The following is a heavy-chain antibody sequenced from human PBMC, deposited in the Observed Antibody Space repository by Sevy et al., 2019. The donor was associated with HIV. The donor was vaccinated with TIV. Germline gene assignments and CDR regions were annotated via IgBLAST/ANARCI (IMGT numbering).Heavy chain of an antibody. CDR3: ARDYYDNRPRGFDP. CDR1: GDSISGYF. Sequence: SETLSLTCTVSGDSISGYFWSWIRQPPGKGLEWIGYISDSGSTNYNPSLKSRVTISVDTSKNQCSLKLKSVTAADTAVYYCARDYYDNRPRGFDPWGQGTLVTVSS. D-gene: IGHD3-22*01. J-gene: IGHJ5*02. CDR2: ISDSGST. V-gene: IGHV4-59*01.